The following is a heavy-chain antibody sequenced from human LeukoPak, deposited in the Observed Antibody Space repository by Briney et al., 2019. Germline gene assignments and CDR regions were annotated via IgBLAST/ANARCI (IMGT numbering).Heavy chain of an antibody. V-gene: IGHV3-11*05. CDR3: ARDHRGYSGYDSGTHGVGNWFDP. J-gene: IGHJ5*02. CDR1: GFTFSDYY. CDR2: ISSSSSHT. D-gene: IGHD5-12*01. Sequence: PGGSLRLSCAASGFTFSDYYMTWIRQAPGKGLEWVSYISSSSSHTNYADSVKGRFTISRDNAKNSLYLQMNSLRAEDTAVYYCARDHRGYSGYDSGTHGVGNWFDPWGQGTLVTVSS.